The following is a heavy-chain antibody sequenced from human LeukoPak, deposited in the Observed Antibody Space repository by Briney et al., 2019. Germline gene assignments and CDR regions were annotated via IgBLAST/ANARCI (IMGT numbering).Heavy chain of an antibody. CDR2: IRYDGSNK. Sequence: GGSLRLSCAASGFTFSSFGIHWVRQAPGKGLEWVAFIRYDGSNKYYADSVKGRFTISRDNSKNTLYLQMNSLRAEDTAVYYCATGDNNGWYFYYYMDVWGKGTTVTVSS. CDR3: ATGDNNGWYFYYYMDV. CDR1: GFTFSSFG. J-gene: IGHJ6*03. V-gene: IGHV3-30*02. D-gene: IGHD6-19*01.